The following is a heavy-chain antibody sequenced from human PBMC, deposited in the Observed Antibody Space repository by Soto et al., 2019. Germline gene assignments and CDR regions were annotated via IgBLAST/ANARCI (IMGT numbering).Heavy chain of an antibody. D-gene: IGHD3-10*01. CDR2: INAYNGDT. CDR1: GYTFTSYG. CDR3: VRDDSSAGRGWHFDY. J-gene: IGHJ4*02. V-gene: IGHV1-18*01. Sequence: QVQLVQSGAEVKKPGASVKVSCKSSGYTFTSYGFSWVRQAPGQGLEWMGWINAYNGDTNYAQNLQGRVTLTTVTSTSTAYMELRSLRSDDTAVYYCVRDDSSAGRGWHFDYWGQGTLVSVSS.